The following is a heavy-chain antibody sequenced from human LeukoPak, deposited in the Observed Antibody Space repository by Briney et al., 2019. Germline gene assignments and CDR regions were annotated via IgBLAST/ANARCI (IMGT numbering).Heavy chain of an antibody. D-gene: IGHD3-22*01. J-gene: IGHJ4*02. CDR3: AKDGPNYYDSSGYPHFDY. CDR2: ISSSSSTI. V-gene: IGHV3-48*01. Sequence: GGSLRLSCAASGFTFSSYSMNWVRQAPGKGLEWVSYISSSSSTIYYADSVKGRFTISRDNSKNTLYLQMNSLRAEDTAVYYCAKDGPNYYDSSGYPHFDYWGQGTLVTVSS. CDR1: GFTFSSYS.